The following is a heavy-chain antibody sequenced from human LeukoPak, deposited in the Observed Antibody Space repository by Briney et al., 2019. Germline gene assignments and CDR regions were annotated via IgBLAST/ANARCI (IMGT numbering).Heavy chain of an antibody. CDR1: GYTFTSYY. CDR2: INPSGGST. D-gene: IGHD6-13*01. J-gene: IGHJ5*02. Sequence: ASVKVSFTASGYTFTSYYMHWVRQAPGQGLEWMGIINPSGGSTSYAQKFQGRVTMTRDMSTSTVYMELSSLRSEDTAVYYCARLVPPYSSSVVNWFDPWGQGTLVTGSS. V-gene: IGHV1-46*01. CDR3: ARLVPPYSSSVVNWFDP.